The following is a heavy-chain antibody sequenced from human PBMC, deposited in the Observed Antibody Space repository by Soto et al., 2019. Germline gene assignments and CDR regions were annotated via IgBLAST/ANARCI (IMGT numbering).Heavy chain of an antibody. J-gene: IGHJ4*02. D-gene: IGHD3-16*01. CDR1: GYTFTSYA. CDR3: ARGEFLSYDDY. V-gene: IGHV1-3*01. CDR2: INAGNGNT. Sequence: QVQLVQSGAEVKKPGASVKVSCKASGYTFTSYAMHWVRQAPGQRLEWMGWINAGNGNTKYSQKFQGRVTITRDTSASTAYMELNSLRSEDTAVYYCARGEFLSYDDYWGQGTLVTVSS.